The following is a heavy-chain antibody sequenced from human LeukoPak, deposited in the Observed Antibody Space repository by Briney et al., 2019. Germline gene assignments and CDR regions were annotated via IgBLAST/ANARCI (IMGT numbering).Heavy chain of an antibody. Sequence: ASVKVSCKASGYTFTGYYMHWVRQAPGQGLEWMGIINPSGGSTSYAQKFQGRVTMTRDTSTSTVYMELSSLRSEDTAVYYCARDGIVVVPAATSEGMDVWGQGTTVTVSS. CDR3: ARDGIVVVPAATSEGMDV. V-gene: IGHV1-46*01. CDR1: GYTFTGYY. CDR2: INPSGGST. J-gene: IGHJ6*02. D-gene: IGHD2-2*01.